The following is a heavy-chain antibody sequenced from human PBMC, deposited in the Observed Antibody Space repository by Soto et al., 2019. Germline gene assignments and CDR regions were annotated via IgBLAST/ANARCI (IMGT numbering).Heavy chain of an antibody. CDR3: ARGEQYTGRIFDX. D-gene: IGHD1-26*01. V-gene: IGHV6-1*01. CDR1: GDSVSSNSAG. Sequence: SQTLSLTCAITGDSVSSNSAGWSWVRQSPSRGLEWLGRTYYRSKWYYGYAVSVRGRITINPDTSKNQYSLQLNSVTPEDTAVYFCARGEQYTGRIFDXWGQGTLVTVSX. J-gene: IGHJ4*01. CDR2: TYYRSKWYY.